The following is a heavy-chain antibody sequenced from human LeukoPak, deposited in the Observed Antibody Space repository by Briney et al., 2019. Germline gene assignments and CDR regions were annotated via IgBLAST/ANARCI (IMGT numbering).Heavy chain of an antibody. D-gene: IGHD3-22*01. V-gene: IGHV1-69*13. Sequence: SVKVSCKASGGTFSSYAISWVRQAPGQGLEWMGGIIPIFGTANYAQKFQGRVTITADESTSTAYMELSSLRSDDTAVYYCARERGYYDSSGWDDYWGQGTLVTVSS. CDR1: GGTFSSYA. J-gene: IGHJ4*02. CDR2: IIPIFGTA. CDR3: ARERGYYDSSGWDDY.